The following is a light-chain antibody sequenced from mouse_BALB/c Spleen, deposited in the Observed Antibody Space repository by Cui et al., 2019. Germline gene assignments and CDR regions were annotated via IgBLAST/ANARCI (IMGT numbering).Light chain of an antibody. CDR1: SSVSY. Sequence: QIVLTQSPAIMSASPGEKVTISCSASSSVSYMYWYQQKPGSSPKPWIYRTSNLASGVPARFSGSGSGTSYSLTISSMEAEDAATYYCQQYHSYSPTWTFGGGTKLEIK. V-gene: IGKV4-61*01. CDR2: RTS. CDR3: QQYHSYSPTWT. J-gene: IGKJ1*01.